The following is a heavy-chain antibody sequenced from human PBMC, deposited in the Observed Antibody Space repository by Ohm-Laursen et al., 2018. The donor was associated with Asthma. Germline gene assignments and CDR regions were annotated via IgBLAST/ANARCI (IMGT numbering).Heavy chain of an antibody. V-gene: IGHV4-31*03. CDR2: IFHSGSA. Sequence: TLSLTCTVSGGSISSGGYYWSWIRQYPGKGLEWIGYIFHSGSAYYNPSLESRLTMSVDTSQNHFSLKLSSVTAADTAVYYCARETATKRAYGMDVWGQGTTVTVSS. CDR1: GGSISSGGYY. J-gene: IGHJ6*02. D-gene: IGHD1-14*01. CDR3: ARETATKRAYGMDV.